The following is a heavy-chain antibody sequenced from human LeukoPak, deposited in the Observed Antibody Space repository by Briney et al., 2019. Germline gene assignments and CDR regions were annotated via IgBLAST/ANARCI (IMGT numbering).Heavy chain of an antibody. J-gene: IGHJ6*03. D-gene: IGHD2-2*01. CDR2: IYTSGST. CDR1: GGSISSYY. V-gene: IGHV4-4*07. CDR3: ARSSSTRLGDYYYYMDV. Sequence: SETLSLTCTVSGGSISSYYWSWIRQPAGKGLEWIGRIYTSGSTNYNPSLKSRVTISVDKSKNQFSLKPSSVTAADTAVYYCARSSSTRLGDYYYYMDVWGKGTTVTVSS.